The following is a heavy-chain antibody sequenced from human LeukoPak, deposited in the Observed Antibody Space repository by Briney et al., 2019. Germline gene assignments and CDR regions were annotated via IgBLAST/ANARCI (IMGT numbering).Heavy chain of an antibody. V-gene: IGHV3-30*02. CDR1: GFTFSSYG. D-gene: IGHD3-10*01. CDR3: ANERYGSGSYYSDY. Sequence: GGSLRLSCAASGFTFSSYGMHWVRQAPGKGLEWVAFIRYDGSNKYYADSVKGRFTTSRDNSKNTLYLQMNSLRAEDTAVYYCANERYGSGSYYSDYWGQGTLVTVSS. CDR2: IRYDGSNK. J-gene: IGHJ4*02.